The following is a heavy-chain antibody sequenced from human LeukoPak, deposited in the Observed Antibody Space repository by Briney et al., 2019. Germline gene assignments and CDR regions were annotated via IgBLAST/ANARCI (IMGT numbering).Heavy chain of an antibody. CDR3: AKDAVAGQYYFDY. Sequence: PGGSLRLSCAAFGFTFSSYGMHWVRQAPGKGLEWVAVISYDGSNKYYADSVKGRFTISRDNSKNTLYLQMNSLRAEDTAVYYCAKDAVAGQYYFDYWGQGTLVTVSS. J-gene: IGHJ4*02. CDR2: ISYDGSNK. CDR1: GFTFSSYG. V-gene: IGHV3-30*18. D-gene: IGHD6-19*01.